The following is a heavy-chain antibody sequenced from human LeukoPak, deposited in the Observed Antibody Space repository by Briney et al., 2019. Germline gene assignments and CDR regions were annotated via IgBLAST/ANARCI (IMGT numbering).Heavy chain of an antibody. J-gene: IGHJ4*02. Sequence: GGSLRLSCAASGFTFSSYSMNWVRQAPGKGLEWVAVIWYDGSNKYYADSVKGRFTISRDNSKNTLYLQMNSLRAEDTAVYYCARESELGRDGYNLGYWGQGTLVTVSS. CDR1: GFTFSSYS. CDR3: ARESELGRDGYNLGY. V-gene: IGHV3-33*08. CDR2: IWYDGSNK. D-gene: IGHD5-24*01.